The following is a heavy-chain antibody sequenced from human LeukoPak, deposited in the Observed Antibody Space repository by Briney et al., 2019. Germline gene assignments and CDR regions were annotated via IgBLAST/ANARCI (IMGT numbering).Heavy chain of an antibody. V-gene: IGHV3-43D*04. D-gene: IGHD3-10*01. CDR2: ISWDGGST. CDR3: AKVMKGSERLTMVRGVIIKTAGLYYMDV. CDR1: GFTFDDYA. J-gene: IGHJ6*03. Sequence: GGSLRLSCAASGFTFDDYAMHWVRQAPGKGLEWVSLISWDGGSTYYADSVKGRFTISRDNSKNSLYLQMNSLRAEDTAVYYCAKVMKGSERLTMVRGVIIKTAGLYYMDVWGKGTTVTVSS.